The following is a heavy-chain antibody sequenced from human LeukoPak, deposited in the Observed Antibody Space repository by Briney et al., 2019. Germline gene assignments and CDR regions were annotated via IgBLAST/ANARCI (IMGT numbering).Heavy chain of an antibody. D-gene: IGHD4-17*01. Sequence: SETLTLTCTVSGVSISSSSYYWGWIRQPRGKGLEWIGIIYYSGSTYYNPALKNRVTRSVDTSKNQFSLKLSSGTAADTAVYYCASRSYGDPLGYWGQGTLVTVSS. CDR3: ASRSYGDPLGY. CDR2: IYYSGST. J-gene: IGHJ4*02. CDR1: GVSISSSSYY. V-gene: IGHV4-39*01.